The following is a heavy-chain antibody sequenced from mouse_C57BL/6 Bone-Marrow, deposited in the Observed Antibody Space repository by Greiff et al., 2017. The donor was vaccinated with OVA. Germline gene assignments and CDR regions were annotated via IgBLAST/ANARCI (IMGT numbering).Heavy chain of an antibody. Sequence: QVQLQQPGAELVKPGASVKLSCKASGYTFTSYWMQWVKQRPGQGLEWIGEIDPSDSYTNYTQKFKGKATLTVDTASSTAYMQLSSLTSEDSAVYYCAIYYGNYEWYFDVWGTGTTVTVSS. CDR1: GYTFTSYW. J-gene: IGHJ1*03. D-gene: IGHD2-1*01. CDR3: AIYYGNYEWYFDV. CDR2: IDPSDSYT. V-gene: IGHV1-50*01.